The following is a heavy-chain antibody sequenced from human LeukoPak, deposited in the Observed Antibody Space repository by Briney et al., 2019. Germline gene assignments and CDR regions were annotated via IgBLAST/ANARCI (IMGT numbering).Heavy chain of an antibody. CDR2: IKQDGSEK. V-gene: IGHV3-7*01. CDR1: GFTFSSYW. Sequence: GGSLRLSCAASGFTFSSYWMSWVRQAPGKGLEWVANIKQDGSEKYYVDSVNGRFTISRDNAKNSLYLQMNSLRAEDTAVYYCAGSVYCSSTSCARFDPWGQGTLVTVSS. J-gene: IGHJ5*02. D-gene: IGHD2-2*01. CDR3: AGSVYCSSTSCARFDP.